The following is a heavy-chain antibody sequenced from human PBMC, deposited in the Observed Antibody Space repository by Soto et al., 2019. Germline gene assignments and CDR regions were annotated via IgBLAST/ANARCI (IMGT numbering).Heavy chain of an antibody. Sequence: EVQLVQSGKEVKEPGDSLVISCQTSGYVFSSNWIGWVRHVPGKGLEWVGIIYPYDSETRYGPSFEGQVTISADKSLNTAYLRWNSLHGSDSAMYYCARLLDSWGETHYFDAWGQGTMVTVSS. J-gene: IGHJ4*02. D-gene: IGHD3-16*01. CDR1: GYVFSSNW. CDR3: ARLLDSWGETHYFDA. V-gene: IGHV5-51*01. CDR2: IYPYDSET.